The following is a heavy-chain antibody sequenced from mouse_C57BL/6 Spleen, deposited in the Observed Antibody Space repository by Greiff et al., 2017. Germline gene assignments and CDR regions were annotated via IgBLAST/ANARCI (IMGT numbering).Heavy chain of an antibody. Sequence: QVQLKESGAELVRPGTSVKMSCKASGYTFTNYWIGWAKQRPGHGLAWIGDIYPGGGYTNYNEKFKGKATLTADKSSSTAYMQFSSLTSEDSAIYYCARGDYYGKSLDYWGQGTTLTVSS. CDR3: ARGDYYGKSLDY. CDR2: IYPGGGYT. J-gene: IGHJ2*01. V-gene: IGHV1-63*01. CDR1: GYTFTNYW. D-gene: IGHD1-1*01.